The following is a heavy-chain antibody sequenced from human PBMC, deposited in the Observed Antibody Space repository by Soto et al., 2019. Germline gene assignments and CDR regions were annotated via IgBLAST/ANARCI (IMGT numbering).Heavy chain of an antibody. J-gene: IGHJ3*02. CDR3: ARDGGIVVVGAFDI. CDR1: GGTFSSYT. V-gene: IGHV1-69*08. Sequence: QVQLVQSGAEVKKPGSSVKVSCKASGGTFSSYTISWVRQAPGQGLEWMGRIIPILGIANYAQKFQGRVTITADKSTSTAYMELSSLGSEDTAVYYCARDGGIVVVGAFDIWGQGTMVTVSS. CDR2: IIPILGIA. D-gene: IGHD2-2*01.